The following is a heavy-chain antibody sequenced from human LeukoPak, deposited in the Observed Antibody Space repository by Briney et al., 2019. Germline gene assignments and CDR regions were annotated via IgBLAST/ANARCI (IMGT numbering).Heavy chain of an antibody. CDR1: GGSISSYY. V-gene: IGHV4-59*08. CDR2: IYYSGST. D-gene: IGHD4-11*01. J-gene: IGHJ4*02. Sequence: PSETLSLTCTVSGGSISSYYWSWIRQPPGKGLEWIGYIYYSGSTNYNPSLKSRVTISVDTSKNQFSLKLSSVTAADTAVYYCARASPTVTTYIDYWGQGTLVTVSS. CDR3: ARASPTVTTYIDY.